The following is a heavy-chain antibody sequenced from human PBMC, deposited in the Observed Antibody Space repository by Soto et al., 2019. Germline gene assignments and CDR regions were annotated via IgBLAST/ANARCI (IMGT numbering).Heavy chain of an antibody. CDR1: GYTFTSYA. V-gene: IGHV1-3*01. Sequence: ASVKVSCKASGYTFTSYAMHLVRQAPGQRLEWMGWINAGNGNTKYSQKFQGRVTITRDTSASTAYMELSSLRSEDTAVYYCARGTLYYYDSSGSPDAFDIWXQGTMVTVSS. CDR3: ARGTLYYYDSSGSPDAFDI. J-gene: IGHJ3*02. D-gene: IGHD3-22*01. CDR2: INAGNGNT.